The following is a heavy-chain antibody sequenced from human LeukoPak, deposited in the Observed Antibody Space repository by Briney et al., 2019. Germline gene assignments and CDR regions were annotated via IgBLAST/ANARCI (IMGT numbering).Heavy chain of an antibody. Sequence: GGSLRLSCAASGFTFSSHAMSWVRQAPGKGLEWVSAISGSGGSTYYADSVKGRFTISRDNSKNTLYLQMNSLRAEDTAVYYCAKAHNHYDGSGYYGHAFDIWGQGTMVTVSS. D-gene: IGHD3-22*01. CDR3: AKAHNHYDGSGYYGHAFDI. CDR1: GFTFSSHA. J-gene: IGHJ3*02. V-gene: IGHV3-23*01. CDR2: ISGSGGST.